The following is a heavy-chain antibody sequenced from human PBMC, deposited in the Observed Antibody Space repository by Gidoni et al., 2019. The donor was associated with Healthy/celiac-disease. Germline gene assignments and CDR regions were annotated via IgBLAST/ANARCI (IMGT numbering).Heavy chain of an antibody. CDR3: ARDQGIAAPFQH. J-gene: IGHJ1*01. V-gene: IGHV3-53*05. Sequence: GLSWVSVIYSGGSTYYADSVKGRFTISRDNSKNTLYLQMNSLRAEDTAVYYCARDQGIAAPFQHWGQGTLVTVSS. D-gene: IGHD6-13*01. CDR2: IYSGGST.